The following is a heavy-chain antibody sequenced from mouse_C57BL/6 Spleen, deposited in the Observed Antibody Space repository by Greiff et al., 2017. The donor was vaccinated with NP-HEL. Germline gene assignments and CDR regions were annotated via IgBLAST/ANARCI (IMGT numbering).Heavy chain of an antibody. J-gene: IGHJ3*01. CDR2: INPNNGGT. V-gene: IGHV1-26*01. CDR1: GYTFTDYY. Sequence: EVQLQQSGPELVKPGASVKISCKASGYTFTDYYMNWVKQSHGKSLEWIGDINPNNGGTSYNQKFKGKATLTVDKSSSTAYMELRSLTSEDSAVYYCAQLTGKGAWFAYWGQGTRVTVSA. CDR3: AQLTGKGAWFAY. D-gene: IGHD4-1*01.